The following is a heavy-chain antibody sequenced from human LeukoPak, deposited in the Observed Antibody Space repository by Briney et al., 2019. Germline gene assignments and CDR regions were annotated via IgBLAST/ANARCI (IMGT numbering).Heavy chain of an antibody. CDR2: ISYDGSNK. CDR1: GFTFSSYA. V-gene: IGHV3-30-3*01. J-gene: IGHJ6*02. CDR3: ARVGAPCSGGSCYRYYGMDV. D-gene: IGHD2-15*01. Sequence: GSLRLSCAASGFTFSSYAMNWVRQAPGKGLEWVAVISYDGSNKYYADSVKGRFTISRDNSKNTLYLQMNSLRAEDTAVYYCARVGAPCSGGSCYRYYGMDVWGQGTTVTVSS.